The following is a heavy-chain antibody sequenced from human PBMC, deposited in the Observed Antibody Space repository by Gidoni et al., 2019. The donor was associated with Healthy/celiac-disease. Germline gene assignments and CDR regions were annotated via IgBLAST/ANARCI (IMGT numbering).Heavy chain of an antibody. CDR1: GCSISSGDSS. D-gene: IGHD4-17*01. J-gene: IGHJ6*02. CDR2: IYYSGST. V-gene: IGHV4-30-4*01. Sequence: QVQLPESGPGLVKPSQTLSLTCTVSGCSISSGDSSWRWNRQPPGKGLEWIGYIYYSGSTYYNPSLKSRVTISVDTSKNQFSLKLSSVTAADTAVYYCARVVLKTTVTTIVYYGMDVWGQGTTVTVSS. CDR3: ARVVLKTTVTTIVYYGMDV.